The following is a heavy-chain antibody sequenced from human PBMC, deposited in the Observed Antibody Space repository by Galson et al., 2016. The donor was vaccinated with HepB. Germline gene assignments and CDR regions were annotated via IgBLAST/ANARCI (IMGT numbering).Heavy chain of an antibody. Sequence: SLRLSCAASGLIFSDYWMRWVRQAPGKGLEWVANIKQDGSETYYLDSVKGRFTISRDNAKNSLYLQMNSLRGEDTAVYYCARGWRTYYRYFEHWGQGALVSVSS. V-gene: IGHV3-7*01. CDR1: GLIFSDYW. J-gene: IGHJ1*01. CDR3: ARGWRTYYRYFEH. CDR2: IKQDGSET. D-gene: IGHD1-26*01.